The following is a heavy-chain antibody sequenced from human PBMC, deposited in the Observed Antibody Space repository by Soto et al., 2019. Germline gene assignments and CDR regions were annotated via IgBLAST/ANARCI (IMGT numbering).Heavy chain of an antibody. Sequence: SVKVSCKASGGTFSSYAISWVRQAPGQGLEWMGGIIPIFGTANYAQKFQGRVTITADESTSTAYMELSSLRSEDTAVYYCGGSSSLGSGNYYYGMDVWGQGTTVTVSS. D-gene: IGHD6-6*01. CDR1: GGTFSSYA. CDR2: IIPIFGTA. CDR3: GGSSSLGSGNYYYGMDV. V-gene: IGHV1-69*13. J-gene: IGHJ6*02.